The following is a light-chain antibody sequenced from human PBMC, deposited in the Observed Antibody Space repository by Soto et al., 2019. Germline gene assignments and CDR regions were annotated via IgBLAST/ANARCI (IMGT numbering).Light chain of an antibody. CDR1: SSDVGGYNY. CDR2: EVS. CDR3: SSYTSSNYV. Sequence: QSVLTQPASVSGSPGQSITISCTGTSSDVGGYNYVSWYQQHPGKAPKLMIYEVSNRPSGVSNRFSGSKSGNTASLTISGLQAEDEADYYCSSYTSSNYVFGTGTKV. J-gene: IGLJ1*01. V-gene: IGLV2-14*01.